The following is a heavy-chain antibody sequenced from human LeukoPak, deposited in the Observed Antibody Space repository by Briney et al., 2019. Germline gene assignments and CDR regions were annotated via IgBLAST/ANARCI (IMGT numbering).Heavy chain of an antibody. J-gene: IGHJ4*02. CDR3: ARDHGDITMTWDY. V-gene: IGHV3-21*05. CDR1: GFTFSSYS. Sequence: PGGSLRLSCAASGFTFSSYSMNWVRQAPGKGLEWVSYISSSSSYIYYADSVKGRFTISRDNAKNSLYLQMNSLRAEDTAVYYCARDHGDITMTWDYWGQGTLVTVSS. D-gene: IGHD3-22*01. CDR2: ISSSSSYI.